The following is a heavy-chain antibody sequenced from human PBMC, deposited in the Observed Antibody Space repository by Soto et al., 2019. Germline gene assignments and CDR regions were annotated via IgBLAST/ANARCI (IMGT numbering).Heavy chain of an antibody. D-gene: IGHD3-22*01. J-gene: IGHJ6*02. Sequence: GGSLRLSCAASGFTFSNAWMNWVRQAPGKGLEWVGRIKSKTDGGTTDYAAPVKGRFTISRDDSKNTLYLQMNSLKTEDTVVYYCTTDYYDSSGYPTDYYYYYGMDVWGQGTTVTVSS. V-gene: IGHV3-15*07. CDR3: TTDYYDSSGYPTDYYYYYGMDV. CDR2: IKSKTDGGTT. CDR1: GFTFSNAW.